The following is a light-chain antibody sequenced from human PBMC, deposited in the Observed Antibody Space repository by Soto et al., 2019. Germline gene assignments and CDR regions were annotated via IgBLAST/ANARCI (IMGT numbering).Light chain of an antibody. J-gene: IGLJ2*01. Sequence: QSALTQPASVSGSPGKSITISCTGTSSDVGGYNYVSWYQQHPGKAPKLMIYEVSNRPSGVSNRFSGSKSGNMASLTISGLQAEDEADYYCSSYTSSSTLFGGGTKVTVL. CDR2: EVS. CDR1: SSDVGGYNY. CDR3: SSYTSSSTL. V-gene: IGLV2-14*01.